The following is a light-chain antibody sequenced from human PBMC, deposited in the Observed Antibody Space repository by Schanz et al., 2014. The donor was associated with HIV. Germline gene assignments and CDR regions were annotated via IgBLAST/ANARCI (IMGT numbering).Light chain of an antibody. CDR3: LQDYTYWWT. CDR2: AAS. CDR1: QDIGND. Sequence: IQMTQSPSSQSASVGDRVTITCRASQDIGNDLGWYQQKPGQAPKRLIYAASKLQSGVPSRFIGSGSGTEFTLTISSLQPEDFATYYCLQDYTYWWTFGQGTKVEIK. J-gene: IGKJ1*01. V-gene: IGKV1-6*01.